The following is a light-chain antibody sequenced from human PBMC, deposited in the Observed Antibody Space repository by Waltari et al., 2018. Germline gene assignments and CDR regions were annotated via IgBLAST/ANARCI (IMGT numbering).Light chain of an antibody. CDR3: QQYNTYPRT. J-gene: IGKJ1*01. Sequence: DIQMTQSPSTLSASVGDRVTIICRASQSISTWLAWYQQKPGKAPKLLIYKASTVERGVPSRFSGGGSGTGFTLTISSLQPDDFATYYCQQYNTYPRTFGQGTKVEIK. CDR2: KAS. V-gene: IGKV1-5*03. CDR1: QSISTW.